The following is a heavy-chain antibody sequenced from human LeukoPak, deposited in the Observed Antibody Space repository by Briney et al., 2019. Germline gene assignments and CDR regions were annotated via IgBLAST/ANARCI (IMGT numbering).Heavy chain of an antibody. D-gene: IGHD4-11*01. CDR1: GFTFSSYA. V-gene: IGHV3-30-3*01. J-gene: IGHJ4*02. CDR3: AKASRTHMTTVRNGVDY. Sequence: PGGSLRLSCAASGFTFSSYAMHWVRQAPGKGLEWVAVISYDGSNKYYADSVKGRFTISRDNSKNTLYLQMNSLRAEDTAVYYCAKASRTHMTTVRNGVDYWGQGTLVTVSS. CDR2: ISYDGSNK.